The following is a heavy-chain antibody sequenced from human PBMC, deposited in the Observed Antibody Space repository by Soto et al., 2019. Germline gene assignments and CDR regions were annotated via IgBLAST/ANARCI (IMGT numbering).Heavy chain of an antibody. CDR2: ISAYNGNT. J-gene: IGHJ4*02. CDR3: ARSEINYSRFDS. CDR1: GYTFSGYG. V-gene: IGHV1-18*01. Sequence: ASVKVSCKASGYTFSGYGISLVRQAPGQGLEWMGWISAYNGNTKYSQKFQGRVTITRDTSASTAYMELSSLRSEDTAIYYCARSEINYSRFDSRGQRTLVTVSS. D-gene: IGHD2-21*01.